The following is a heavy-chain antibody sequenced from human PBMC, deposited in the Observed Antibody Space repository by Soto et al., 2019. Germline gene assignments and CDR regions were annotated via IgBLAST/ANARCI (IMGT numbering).Heavy chain of an antibody. J-gene: IGHJ2*01. CDR2: INAGNSNT. CDR1: GYTFGNFD. D-gene: IGHD1-26*01. Sequence: GASVKVSRKASGYTFGNFDIYWVREATGQGLEWMGWINAGNSNTKYSQKFQGRVTITRDTSASTAYMELSSLRSEDTAVYYCARGGSLHWYFDRWGRGTLVTVAS. CDR3: ARGGSLHWYFDR. V-gene: IGHV1-3*01.